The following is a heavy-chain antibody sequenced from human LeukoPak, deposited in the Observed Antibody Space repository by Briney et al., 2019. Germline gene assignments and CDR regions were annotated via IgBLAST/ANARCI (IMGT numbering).Heavy chain of an antibody. CDR3: ARDIEAAGLFFDY. CDR2: IKYDGSEK. D-gene: IGHD6-13*01. CDR1: GFTFSSYW. Sequence: GGSLRLSCAASGFTFSSYWMSWVRQAPGKGLELVANIKYDGSEKDYVDSVKGRFTISRDNAKNSLYLQMNSLRAEDTAVYYCARDIEAAGLFFDYWGQGTLVTVSS. J-gene: IGHJ4*01. V-gene: IGHV3-7*01.